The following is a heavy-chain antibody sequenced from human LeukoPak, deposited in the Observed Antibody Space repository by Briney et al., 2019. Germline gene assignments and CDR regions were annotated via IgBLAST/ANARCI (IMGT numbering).Heavy chain of an antibody. V-gene: IGHV3-23*01. CDR3: AREYHDSSGYLDY. D-gene: IGHD3-22*01. CDR2: VSDSGRNT. CDR1: GFTFRRYG. J-gene: IGHJ4*02. Sequence: GGSLRLSCAASGFTFRRYGMTWVRHAPGKGLDLVLSVSDSGRNTYYADSVKGRFTISRDNSRNTLYLQMNSLRAEDTAVYYCAREYHDSSGYLDYWGQGTLVTVSS.